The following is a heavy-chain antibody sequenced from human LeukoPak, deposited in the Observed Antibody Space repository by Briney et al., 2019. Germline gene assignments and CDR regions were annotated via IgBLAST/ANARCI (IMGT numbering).Heavy chain of an antibody. J-gene: IGHJ3*02. CDR2: ISGDGGST. CDR1: GFTFDDYA. CDR3: AKELWFGELSSDAFYI. D-gene: IGHD3-10*01. Sequence: GGSLRLSCAASGFTFDDYAMHWVRQAPGKGLEWVSLISGDGGSTYYADSVKGRFTISRDNSKNSLYLQMNTLRTEDTALYYCAKELWFGELSSDAFYIWGQGTMVTASS. V-gene: IGHV3-43*02.